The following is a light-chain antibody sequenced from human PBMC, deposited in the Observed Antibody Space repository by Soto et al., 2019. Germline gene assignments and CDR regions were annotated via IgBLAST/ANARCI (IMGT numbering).Light chain of an antibody. CDR1: QSVSSSY. V-gene: IGKV3-20*01. CDR2: GAS. CDR3: QQYGSSRT. Sequence: EIVLTQSPGTLSLSPGERATLSCRASQSVSSSYLAWYQQKPGQAPRLLIYGASSRATGIPDRFSGSGSGTDFTLTISRMEPEDFAVYYCQQYGSSRTFGQVTKVAIK. J-gene: IGKJ1*01.